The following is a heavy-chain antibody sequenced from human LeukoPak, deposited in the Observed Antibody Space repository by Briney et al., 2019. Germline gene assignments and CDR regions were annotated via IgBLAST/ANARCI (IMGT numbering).Heavy chain of an antibody. J-gene: IGHJ4*02. D-gene: IGHD1-26*01. CDR2: ISSSSSTI. V-gene: IGHV3-48*01. Sequence: PGGSLRLSCAASGFTFSSYSVNWVRQAPGKGLEWVSYISSSSSTIYYADSVKGRFTISRDNAKNSLYLQMNSPRAEDTAVYYCASRRVGATYYFDYWGQGTLVTVSS. CDR1: GFTFSSYS. CDR3: ASRRVGATYYFDY.